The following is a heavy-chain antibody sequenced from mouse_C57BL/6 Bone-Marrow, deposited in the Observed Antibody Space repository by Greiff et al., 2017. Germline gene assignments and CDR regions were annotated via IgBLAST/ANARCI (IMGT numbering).Heavy chain of an antibody. CDR3: ARDDKYGYDYWYFDV. CDR2: INYDGSST. V-gene: IGHV5-16*01. Sequence: EVKLVESEGGLVQPGSSMKLSCTASGFTFSDYYMAWVRQVPEKGLEWVANINYDGSSTYYLDSLKSRFIISRDNAKNILYLQMSSLKSEDTATYYCARDDKYGYDYWYFDVWGTGTTVTVSS. D-gene: IGHD2-2*01. CDR1: GFTFSDYY. J-gene: IGHJ1*03.